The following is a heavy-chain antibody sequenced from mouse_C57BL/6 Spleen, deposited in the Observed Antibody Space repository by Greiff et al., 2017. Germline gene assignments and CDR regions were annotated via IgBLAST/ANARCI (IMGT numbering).Heavy chain of an antibody. CDR3: ARKLRAMDY. CDR1: GFTFSDYG. V-gene: IGHV5-17*01. Sequence: EVKVVESGGGLVKPGGSLKLSCAASGFTFSDYGLHWVRQAPEKGLEWVAYISSGSSTIYYADTVTGRFTISRDNAKNTLFLQMTSLRSEDTAMYYCARKLRAMDYWGQGTSVTVSS. J-gene: IGHJ4*01. D-gene: IGHD1-1*01. CDR2: ISSGSSTI.